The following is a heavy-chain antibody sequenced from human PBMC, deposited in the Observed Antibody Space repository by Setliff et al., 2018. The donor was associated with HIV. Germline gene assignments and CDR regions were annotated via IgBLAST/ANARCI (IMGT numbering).Heavy chain of an antibody. V-gene: IGHV1-2*06. CDR1: GYAFTDYS. Sequence: VASVKVSCKTSGYAFTDYSIHWVRQAPGQGLEWVGRIDPDSRGTNYAQTFQGRVTMTRDTSVSTAYMELSRLKSDDTAVFYCARGVRSIATTGKYYFDYWGQGTLVTVSS. D-gene: IGHD6-13*01. CDR2: IDPDSRGT. CDR3: ARGVRSIATTGKYYFDY. J-gene: IGHJ4*02.